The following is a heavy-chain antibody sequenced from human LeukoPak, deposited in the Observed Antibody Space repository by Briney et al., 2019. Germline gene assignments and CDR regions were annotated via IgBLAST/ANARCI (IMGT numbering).Heavy chain of an antibody. CDR1: GFTFDDYA. Sequence: PGGSLRLSCAASGFTFDDYAMHWVRQAPGKGLEWVSGISWNSGSIGYADSVKGRFTISRDNAKNSLYLQTNSLRAEDTALYYCAKDILRGGKDYYYGMDVWGQGTTVTVSS. V-gene: IGHV3-9*01. CDR2: ISWNSGSI. CDR3: AKDILRGGKDYYYGMDV. J-gene: IGHJ6*02. D-gene: IGHD2-15*01.